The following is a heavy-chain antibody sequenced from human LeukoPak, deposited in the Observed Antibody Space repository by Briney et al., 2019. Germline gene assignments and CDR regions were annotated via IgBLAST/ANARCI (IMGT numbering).Heavy chain of an antibody. V-gene: IGHV4-30-4*08. CDR1: GGSISSGGYY. D-gene: IGHD3-16*01. J-gene: IGHJ4*02. CDR2: IYYSGST. Sequence: SQTLSLTCTVSGGSISSGGYYWSWIRQPPGKGLEWIGYIYYSGSTYYNPSLKSRVTISVDTSKNQFSPKLSSVTAADTAVYYCARDRNGGNFDYWGQGTLVTVSS. CDR3: ARDRNGGNFDY.